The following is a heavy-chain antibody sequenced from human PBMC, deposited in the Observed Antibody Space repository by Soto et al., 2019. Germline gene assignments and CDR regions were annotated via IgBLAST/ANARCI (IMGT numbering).Heavy chain of an antibody. Sequence: EVQVVESGGGLVKPGGSLRLSCTFTFSMYSMNWVRQAPGKGLAWVASISSGSAYIKYAESVKGRFTISRDNAKNSLHLQMNSLRAEDTAIYHCARDQGGSYDSWFDPWGQGTLVTVSS. CDR3: ARDQGGSYDSWFDP. J-gene: IGHJ5*02. D-gene: IGHD1-26*01. V-gene: IGHV3-21*06. CDR2: ISSGSAYI. CDR1: TFSMYS.